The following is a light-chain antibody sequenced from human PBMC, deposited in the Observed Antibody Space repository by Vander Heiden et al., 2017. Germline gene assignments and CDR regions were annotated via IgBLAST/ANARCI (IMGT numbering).Light chain of an antibody. CDR2: DAS. CDR3: QQSYGYVT. V-gene: IGKV1-13*02. J-gene: IGKJ3*01. Sequence: AVQLTQSPSSLSASVGERVTITCRASQGIGSALAWFQQKPGKPPRLLISDASNLQSGVSSRFSGSGSGTDFTLTISSLQPDDIAAYYCQQSYGYVTFGPGTKVEIK. CDR1: QGIGSA.